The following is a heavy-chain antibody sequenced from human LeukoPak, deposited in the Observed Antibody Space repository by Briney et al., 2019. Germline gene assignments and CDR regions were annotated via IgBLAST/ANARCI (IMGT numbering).Heavy chain of an antibody. CDR2: INQDRSGK. CDR1: GFTFSTYL. D-gene: IGHD2-15*01. Sequence: GGSLRLSCAAPGFTFSTYLMSWIRQAPGKGLERVANINQDRSGKYYVDSVKGRFTISRDNAKNSQSLQMNSLRAEDTAVYYCANIRCSGGSCYYFDNWGQGTLVTVSS. J-gene: IGHJ4*02. CDR3: ANIRCSGGSCYYFDN. V-gene: IGHV3-7*03.